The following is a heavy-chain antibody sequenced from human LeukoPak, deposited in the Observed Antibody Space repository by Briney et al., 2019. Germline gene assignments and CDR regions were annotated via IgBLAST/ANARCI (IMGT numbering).Heavy chain of an antibody. J-gene: IGHJ5*01. CDR1: GYTFTGLTGYF. CDR3: ARDFGGTISMVWGVIMKGNNWFDS. D-gene: IGHD3-10*01. CDR2: VDPNNGAT. V-gene: IGHV1-2*02. Sequence: ASVKVSCKASGYTFTGLTGYFIQWVRQAPGQGLEWMGWVDPNNGATSYTQSFEGRVTMTRETSIATAYMDLSRLTSDDTALYYCARDFGGTISMVWGVIMKGNNWFDSWGQGTLVTVSS.